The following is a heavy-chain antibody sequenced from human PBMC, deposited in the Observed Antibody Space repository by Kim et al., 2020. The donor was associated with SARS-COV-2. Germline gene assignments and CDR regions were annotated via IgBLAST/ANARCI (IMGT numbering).Heavy chain of an antibody. CDR3: AKDRGYYGSGSYDNWFDP. D-gene: IGHD3-10*01. V-gene: IGHV3-23*01. J-gene: IGHJ5*02. Sequence: KGRFTISRDNSKNTLYLQMNSLRAEDTAVYYCAKDRGYYGSGSYDNWFDPWGQGTLVTVSS.